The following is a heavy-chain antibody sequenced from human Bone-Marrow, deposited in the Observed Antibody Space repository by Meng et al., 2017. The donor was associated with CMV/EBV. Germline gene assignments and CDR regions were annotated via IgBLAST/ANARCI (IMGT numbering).Heavy chain of an antibody. Sequence: SEPLSLTCAVYGGSFSGYYWSWIRQPPGKGLEWIGEINHSGSTNYNPSLKSRVTISVDTSKNQFSLKLSSVTAADTAVYYCARGNKSSSPPARRGLRNNWFDPWGQGTLVTVSS. CDR2: INHSGST. CDR1: GGSFSGYY. V-gene: IGHV4-34*01. J-gene: IGHJ5*02. D-gene: IGHD6-13*01. CDR3: ARGNKSSSPPARRGLRNNWFDP.